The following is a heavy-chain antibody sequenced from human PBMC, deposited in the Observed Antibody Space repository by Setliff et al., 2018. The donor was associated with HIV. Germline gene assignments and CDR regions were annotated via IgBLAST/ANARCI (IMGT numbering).Heavy chain of an antibody. V-gene: IGHV4-59*01. CDR1: GGSISSNY. CDR2: ISYRGTT. Sequence: SETLSLTCTVSGGSISSNYWSWIRQPPGKGLEWIGYISYRGTTNYNPSLKSRVTILVDTSKKQFSLNLTSVTAADTAVYYCARVPIVVITHWYFDLWGRGALVTVSS. CDR3: ARVPIVVITHWYFDL. D-gene: IGHD3-22*01. J-gene: IGHJ2*01.